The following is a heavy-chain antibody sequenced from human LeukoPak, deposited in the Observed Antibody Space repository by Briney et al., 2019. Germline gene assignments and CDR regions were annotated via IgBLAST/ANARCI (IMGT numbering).Heavy chain of an antibody. CDR2: INPNSGGT. Sequence: ASVKVSCKTSGGTFSTSAISWVRQAPGQGLEWMGWINPNSGGTNYAQKFQGRVTMTRDTSISTAYMELSRLRSDDTAVYYCAREPLPTYYYDSSGSPDAFDIWGQGTMVTVSS. J-gene: IGHJ3*02. CDR3: AREPLPTYYYDSSGSPDAFDI. V-gene: IGHV1-2*02. D-gene: IGHD3-22*01. CDR1: GGTFSTSA.